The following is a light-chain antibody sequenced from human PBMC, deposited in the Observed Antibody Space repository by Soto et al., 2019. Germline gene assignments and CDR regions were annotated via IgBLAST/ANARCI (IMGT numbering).Light chain of an antibody. CDR3: SSYTTSTTPVL. CDR2: EVN. J-gene: IGLJ2*01. Sequence: QSVLTPPASVSGSPGQSTTISCTGTSSDVGAYNYVSWYQQHPGKAPKLMIYEVNNRPSGVSNRFSGSKSGNTASLTISGLQAEDEADYYCSSYTTSTTPVLFGGGTKVTVL. V-gene: IGLV2-14*01. CDR1: SSDVGAYNY.